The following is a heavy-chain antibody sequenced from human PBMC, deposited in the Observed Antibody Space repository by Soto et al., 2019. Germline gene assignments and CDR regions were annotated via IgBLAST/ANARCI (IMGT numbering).Heavy chain of an antibody. CDR3: ARGNTYYYDSSGTLFDY. CDR2: IYYSGST. D-gene: IGHD3-22*01. CDR1: GGSISSGDYY. J-gene: IGHJ4*02. Sequence: SETLSLTCTVSGGSISSGDYYWSWIRQPPGKGLEWIGYIYYSGSTYYNPSLKGRVTISVDTSKNQFSLKLSSVTAADTAVYYCARGNTYYYDSSGTLFDYWGQGTLVTVSS. V-gene: IGHV4-30-4*01.